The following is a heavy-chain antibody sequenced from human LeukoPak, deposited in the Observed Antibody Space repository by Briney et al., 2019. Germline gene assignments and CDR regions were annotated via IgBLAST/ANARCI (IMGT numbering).Heavy chain of an antibody. CDR1: GYTFTGYY. Sequence: ASVKVSCKASGYTFTGYYMHWVRQARGQGLEWMGWINPNSGGTNYAQKFQGRVTMTRDTSISTAYMELSRLRSDDTAVYYCARSGYSCRWPDYWGQGTLVTVSS. D-gene: IGHD6-19*01. CDR3: ARSGYSCRWPDY. J-gene: IGHJ4*02. V-gene: IGHV1-2*02. CDR2: INPNSGGT.